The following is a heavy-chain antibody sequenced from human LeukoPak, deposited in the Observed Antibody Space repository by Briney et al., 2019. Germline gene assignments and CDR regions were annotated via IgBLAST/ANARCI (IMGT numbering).Heavy chain of an antibody. V-gene: IGHV4-61*01. D-gene: IGHD5-18*01. CDR3: ARTINGYSYGYPVDY. CDR1: GGSVSSGRYY. J-gene: IGHJ4*02. Sequence: SETLSLTCTVSGGSVSSGRYYWSWIRQPPGKGLEWIGYVYYSGSTNYNPSPKSRVTISVDTFKNQFSLKLGSVTAADTAVYYCARTINGYSYGYPVDYWGQGTLVTVSS. CDR2: VYYSGST.